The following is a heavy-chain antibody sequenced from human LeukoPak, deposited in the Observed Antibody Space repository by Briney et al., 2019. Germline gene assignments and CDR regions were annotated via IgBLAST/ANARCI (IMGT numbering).Heavy chain of an antibody. V-gene: IGHV3-7*01. J-gene: IGHJ4*02. CDR1: GFTFSSYW. D-gene: IGHD3-10*01. Sequence: PGGSLRLSCAASGFTFSSYWMSWVRQAPGKGLEWVANIRQDGSDKNYVDSVKGRFTISRDNAKNSLYLQMNGLRAEDTAVYYCARGLGNYYGSGSYYTWGQGTLVTVSS. CDR2: IRQDGSDK. CDR3: ARGLGNYYGSGSYYT.